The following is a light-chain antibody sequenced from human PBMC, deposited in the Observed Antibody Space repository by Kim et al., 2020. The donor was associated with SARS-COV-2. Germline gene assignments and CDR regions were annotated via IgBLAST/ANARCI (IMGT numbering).Light chain of an antibody. Sequence: EIVVTQSPGTLSLSPGGTATLSCRVSQTVDNRYLAWYQQKPGQGPRLLISGASSRATDISDRFSGSGSRTDFTLTISRLEPEDSAVYYCQQYDISPYNFGQGTKLEI. V-gene: IGKV3-20*01. CDR1: QTVDNRY. CDR3: QQYDISPYN. CDR2: GAS. J-gene: IGKJ2*01.